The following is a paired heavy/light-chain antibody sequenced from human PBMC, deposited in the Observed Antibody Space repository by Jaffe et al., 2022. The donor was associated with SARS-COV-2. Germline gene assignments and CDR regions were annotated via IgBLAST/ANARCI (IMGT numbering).Heavy chain of an antibody. CDR2: ISPGDSDT. Sequence: EVQLVQSGAEVKKPGESLKISCKGSGYRFTSYWIGWVRQMPGKGLEWMGSISPGDSDTRYNPSFQGQVTISADKSITTAYLQWSSLKASDTAMYYCARIGLEAAGPLYFQHWGQGTLVTVSS. CDR3: ARIGLEAAGPLYFQH. V-gene: IGHV5-51*01. CDR1: GYRFTSYW. J-gene: IGHJ1*01. D-gene: IGHD6-13*01.
Light chain of an antibody. V-gene: IGKV4-1*01. CDR3: QQYYSTSLT. Sequence: DIVMTQSPDSLAVSLGERATINCKSSQSVLYSSNNKNYLAWYQHKAGQPPKLLIYWASARESGVPDRFSGSGSGADFTLTISSLQAEDVAVYYCQQYYSTSLTFGGGTKVEIK. CDR1: QSVLYSSNNKNY. CDR2: WAS. J-gene: IGKJ4*01.